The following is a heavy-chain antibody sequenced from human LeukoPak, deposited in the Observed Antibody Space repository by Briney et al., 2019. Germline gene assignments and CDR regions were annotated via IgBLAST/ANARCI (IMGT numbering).Heavy chain of an antibody. CDR1: GYTFTDHY. D-gene: IGHD3-9*01. J-gene: IGHJ4*02. CDR3: ARGHDNAGYNYFDY. V-gene: IGHV1-2*02. Sequence: ASVKVSCKASGYTFTDHYIHWVRQAPGQGLEKMGWTNPYSGGTNYAQNFQGRVTMTRDTSINTTYMDLSSLTSDDTAMYYCARGHDNAGYNYFDYWGQGTLVTVSS. CDR2: TNPYSGGT.